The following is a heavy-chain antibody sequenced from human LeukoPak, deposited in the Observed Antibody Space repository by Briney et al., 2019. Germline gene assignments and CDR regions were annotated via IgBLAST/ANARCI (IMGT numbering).Heavy chain of an antibody. CDR1: GFTFSSYE. CDR2: ISSSAGTI. Sequence: PGGSLRLSCAASGFTFSSYEMNWVRQAPGKGLEWVSYISSSAGTIYYADSVKGRFTISRGNAKNSLYLQMNSLRAEDTAVYYCARGTGYSSKAFDIWGQGTMVTVSS. J-gene: IGHJ3*02. V-gene: IGHV3-48*03. D-gene: IGHD6-13*01. CDR3: ARGTGYSSKAFDI.